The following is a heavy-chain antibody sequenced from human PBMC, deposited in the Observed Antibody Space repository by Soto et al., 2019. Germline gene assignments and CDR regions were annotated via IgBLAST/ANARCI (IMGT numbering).Heavy chain of an antibody. D-gene: IGHD5-18*01. CDR1: GRSFIGYY. Sequence: ETLSLTCAVYGRSFIGYYCIFSRHPPGEWLEWNVAINHSGRPNYHPSLKSRAPIPGDTSTNQLSRRLSSVTAADTAVYYCARGAVWLRGYYGMDVWGQGTTVTVSS. CDR3: ARGAVWLRGYYGMDV. CDR2: INHSGRP. V-gene: IGHV4-34*01. J-gene: IGHJ6*02.